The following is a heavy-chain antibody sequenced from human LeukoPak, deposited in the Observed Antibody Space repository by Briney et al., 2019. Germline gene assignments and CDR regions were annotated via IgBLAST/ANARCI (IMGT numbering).Heavy chain of an antibody. CDR2: ISRGGIS. J-gene: IGHJ6*02. Sequence: GGSLRLSCAASGFTFSVYDMYWIRQSPGKGLECVSVISRGGISYYADSVKGRFTISRDNSKNTLYLQMNSLRAEDTAVYYCARVSNFGMDVWGQGTTVTVSS. CDR1: GFTFSVYD. V-gene: IGHV3-53*01. CDR3: ARVSNFGMDV.